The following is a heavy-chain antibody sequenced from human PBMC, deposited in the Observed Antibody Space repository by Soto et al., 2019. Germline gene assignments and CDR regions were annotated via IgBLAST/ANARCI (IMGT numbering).Heavy chain of an antibody. CDR3: AKGLLPYSGSYEGHEAFDY. CDR1: GFTFSSYG. J-gene: IGHJ4*02. CDR2: ISYDGSNK. D-gene: IGHD1-26*01. Sequence: GGSLRLSCAASGFTFSSYGMHWVRQAPGKGLEWVAVISYDGSNKYYADSVKGRFTISRDNSKNTLYLQMNSLRAEDTAVYYCAKGLLPYSGSYEGHEAFDYWGQGTLVTVSS. V-gene: IGHV3-30*18.